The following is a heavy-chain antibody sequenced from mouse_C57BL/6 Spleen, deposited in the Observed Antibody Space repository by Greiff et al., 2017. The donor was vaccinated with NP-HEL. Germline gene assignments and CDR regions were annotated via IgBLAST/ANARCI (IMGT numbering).Heavy chain of an antibody. D-gene: IGHD4-1*01. CDR2: ISSGGDYI. J-gene: IGHJ2*01. CDR3: TRERGVPELGYFDY. Sequence: EVHLVESGEGLVKPGGSLKLSCAASGFTFSSYAMSWVRQTPEKRLEWVAYISSGGDYIYYADTVKGRFTISRDNARKTLYLQMSSLKSEDTAMYYCTRERGVPELGYFDYWGQGTTLTVSS. CDR1: GFTFSSYA. V-gene: IGHV5-9-1*02.